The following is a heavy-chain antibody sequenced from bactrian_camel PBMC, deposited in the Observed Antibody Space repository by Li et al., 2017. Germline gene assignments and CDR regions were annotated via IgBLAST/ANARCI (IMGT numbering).Heavy chain of an antibody. J-gene: IGHJ6*01. V-gene: IGHV3S53*01. Sequence: HVQLVESGGGSVQAGESLRLSCVSSGYTFSKHFMGWFRQAPGKEREGVAARDSDGSATYADSVEGRFTISQDNAKKTLYLQMNNLKPEDTGKYYCAASILEGDVRCSTPTWRGYFNHFAYWGRGTQVTVS. CDR3: AASILEGDVRCSTPTWRGYFNHFAY. CDR2: RDSDGSA. CDR1: GYTFSKHF. D-gene: IGHD3*01.